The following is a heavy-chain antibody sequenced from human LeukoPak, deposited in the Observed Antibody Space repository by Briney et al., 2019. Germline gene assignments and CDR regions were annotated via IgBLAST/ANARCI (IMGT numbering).Heavy chain of an antibody. D-gene: IGHD4-23*01. Sequence: GSLRLSGAASGFTFSSSSMNWVRQAPGKGLEGVSYISSSSSTIYYADSVKGRFTISRDNVENSLYLQMNSLRDEDTAVYYCARVAAGYSVNYFDYWGQGTLVTVSS. J-gene: IGHJ4*02. CDR1: GFTFSSSS. CDR2: ISSSSSTI. CDR3: ARVAAGYSVNYFDY. V-gene: IGHV3-48*02.